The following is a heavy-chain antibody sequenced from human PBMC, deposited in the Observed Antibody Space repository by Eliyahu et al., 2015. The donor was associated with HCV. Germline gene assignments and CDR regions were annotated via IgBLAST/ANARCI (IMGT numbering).Heavy chain of an antibody. J-gene: IGHJ3*02. CDR3: ARQEGGYYYGSGATHAFDI. CDR2: IYPSDSDA. Sequence: SGFSFTSYWIGWVRQKPGKGLEWMGIIYPSDSDARYSPSFQGQVTISADKSISTAYLQWSNLKASDTAMYYCARQEGGYYYGSGATHAFDIWGQGTMVTVSS. D-gene: IGHD3-10*01. CDR1: GFSFTSYW. V-gene: IGHV5-51*01.